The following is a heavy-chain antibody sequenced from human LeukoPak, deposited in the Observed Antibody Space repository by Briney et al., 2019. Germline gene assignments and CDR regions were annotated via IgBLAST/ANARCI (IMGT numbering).Heavy chain of an antibody. CDR1: GYTFTGY. D-gene: IGHD3-16*01. CDR3: VRDLMTTQTWDFDY. J-gene: IGHJ4*02. Sequence: ASVKVSCKGSGYTFTGYMHWVRQAPGQGLEWMAWINPNSGATNYAQRFQGRVTVTRDTSISTAYMELSSLESDDTAMYYCVRDLMTTQTWDFDYWGQGTLVSVSS. V-gene: IGHV1-2*02. CDR2: INPNSGAT.